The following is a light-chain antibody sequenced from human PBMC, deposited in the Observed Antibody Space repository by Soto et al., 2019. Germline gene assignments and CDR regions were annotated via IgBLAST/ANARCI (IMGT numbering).Light chain of an antibody. CDR1: SSDVGSHNR. J-gene: IGLJ7*01. CDR3: CSYGGSRAV. V-gene: IGLV2-23*02. Sequence: QSALTQPASGSGSPGQSITISCTGTSSDVGSHNRVSWYQQHPGQAPKLMIYEVSKRPLGVSTRFSASKSGNTASLTISGLQAEDEADYYCCSYGGSRAVFGGGTQ. CDR2: EVS.